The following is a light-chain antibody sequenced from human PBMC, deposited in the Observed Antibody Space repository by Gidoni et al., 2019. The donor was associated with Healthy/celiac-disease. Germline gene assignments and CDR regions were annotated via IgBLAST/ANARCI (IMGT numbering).Light chain of an antibody. V-gene: IGLV2-14*01. CDR1: SSDVGGYNY. J-gene: IGLJ3*02. Sequence: QPALTQPASVSGSPGQSITISCTGTSSDVGGYNYVSWYQQHPGKAPKLMIYEVSNRPSGVSNRFSGSKSGNTASLTISGLQAEDEADYYCSSYTSSSPWVFGGGTKLTVL. CDR3: SSYTSSSPWV. CDR2: EVS.